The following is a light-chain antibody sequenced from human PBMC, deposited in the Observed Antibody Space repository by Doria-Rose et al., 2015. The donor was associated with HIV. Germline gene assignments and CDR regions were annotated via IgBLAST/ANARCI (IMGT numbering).Light chain of an antibody. V-gene: IGKV1-6*01. Sequence: RVTITCRASQGIRNDLAWYQQKPGKAPQLLIYSASNLQSGVPSRFSGSGSGTDFTLTISSLLPEDFATYYCLQANSFPPWTFGQGTKVEIK. CDR1: QGIRND. CDR3: LQANSFPPWT. J-gene: IGKJ1*01. CDR2: SAS.